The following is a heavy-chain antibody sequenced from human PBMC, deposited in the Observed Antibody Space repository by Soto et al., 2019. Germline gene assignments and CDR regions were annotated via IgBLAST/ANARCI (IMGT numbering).Heavy chain of an antibody. V-gene: IGHV3-23*01. J-gene: IGHJ4*02. CDR2: ISGSGGST. D-gene: IGHD3-16*01. CDR3: AKSRSYDYIWGFYY. Sequence: GGSLRLSCEASGFTFSSYAMSWVRQAPGKGLEWVSGISGSGGSTYYAHSVKGRFTLSRDNSKNTLYLQMNSLRAEDTAVYYCAKSRSYDYIWGFYYWGQGILVTVSS. CDR1: GFTFSSYA.